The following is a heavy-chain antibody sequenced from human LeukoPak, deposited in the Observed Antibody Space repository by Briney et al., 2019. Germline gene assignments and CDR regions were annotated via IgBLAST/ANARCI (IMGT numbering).Heavy chain of an antibody. D-gene: IGHD3-16*01. CDR3: AREGGGWAFDI. CDR1: GYTFTGYY. CDR2: INPNSGGT. Sequence: ASVKVSFKASGYTFTGYYIHWLRQPPAQGLEWMGWINPNSGGTNYEQKFQGRVTMTRDTYISTAYMELSRLRSDDTAVYYCAREGGGWAFDIWGQGTMVTVSS. J-gene: IGHJ3*02. V-gene: IGHV1-2*02.